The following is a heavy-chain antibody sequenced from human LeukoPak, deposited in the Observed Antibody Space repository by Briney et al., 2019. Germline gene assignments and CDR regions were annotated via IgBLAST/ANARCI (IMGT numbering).Heavy chain of an antibody. CDR1: GFTFSSYG. D-gene: IGHD6-13*01. V-gene: IGHV3-30*03. CDR2: ISYDGSNK. Sequence: GGSPRLSCAASGFTFSSYGMHWVRQAPGKGLEWVAVISYDGSNKYYPDSVKGRFTISRDNSKNTLYLQMNSLRAEDTAVYYCARSSGSWYSHQDYWGQGTLVTVSS. CDR3: ARSSGSWYSHQDY. J-gene: IGHJ4*02.